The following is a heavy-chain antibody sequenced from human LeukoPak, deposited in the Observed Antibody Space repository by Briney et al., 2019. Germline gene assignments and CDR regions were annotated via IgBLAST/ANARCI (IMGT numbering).Heavy chain of an antibody. CDR3: AXLYLRTGTVDY. V-gene: IGHV4-39*01. D-gene: IGHD1-7*01. Sequence: PSETLSLXCTVSGXXISSSXXXXXXXXXXXXXXXXWIGSXXXSGXTXXXXXXXXXXXISXDXXXNQFSLKLSSVTAADTAVYYCAXLYLRTGTVDYWGQGTLVTVSS. CDR1: GXXISSSXXX. CDR2: XXXSGXT. J-gene: IGHJ4*02.